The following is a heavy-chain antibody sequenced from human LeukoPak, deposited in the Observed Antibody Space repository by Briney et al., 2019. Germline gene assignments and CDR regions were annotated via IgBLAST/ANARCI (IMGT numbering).Heavy chain of an antibody. D-gene: IGHD3-10*01. CDR2: GDT. J-gene: IGHJ3*01. Sequence: GDTSYEDSVKGRFTICRDNSKNTLYLQMSSLRAEDTAVYYCAKLYSGRIFDVWGQGTMVTVSP. V-gene: IGHV3-23*01. CDR3: AKLYSGRIFDV.